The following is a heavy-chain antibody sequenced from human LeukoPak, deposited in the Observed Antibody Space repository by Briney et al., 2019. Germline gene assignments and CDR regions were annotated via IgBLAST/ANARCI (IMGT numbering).Heavy chain of an antibody. J-gene: IGHJ5*02. CDR1: GFTFSDYY. Sequence: GGSLRLSCAASGFTFSDYYMSWIRQAPGKGLEWVSYISSSSSYTNYADSVKGRFAISRDNAKNSLYLQMNSLRAEDTAVYYCARARTAGLFDPWGQGTLVTVSS. D-gene: IGHD2-21*02. CDR2: ISSSSSYT. V-gene: IGHV3-11*06. CDR3: ARARTAGLFDP.